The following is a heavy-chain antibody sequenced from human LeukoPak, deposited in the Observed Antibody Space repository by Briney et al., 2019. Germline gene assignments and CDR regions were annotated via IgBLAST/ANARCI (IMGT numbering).Heavy chain of an antibody. V-gene: IGHV3-53*01. CDR2: IYGGGNT. Sequence: GGSLRLSCAASGLIVSSNYMTWVRQAPGKGLEWVSVIYGGGNTYYADSVKGRFTISRDNSKNTLYLQMNSLRAEDTAIYYCATGRFGESQNDYWGQGTLVTVSS. D-gene: IGHD3-10*01. J-gene: IGHJ4*02. CDR3: ATGRFGESQNDY. CDR1: GLIVSSNY.